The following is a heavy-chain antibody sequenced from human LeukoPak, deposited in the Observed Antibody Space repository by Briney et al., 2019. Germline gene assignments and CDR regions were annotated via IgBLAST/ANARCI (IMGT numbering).Heavy chain of an antibody. CDR1: GFTFSSYG. Sequence: PGGSLRLSCAASGFTFSSYGMHWVRQAPGKGLEWVAVISYDGSNKYYADSVKGRFTISRDNAKNSLYLQMNSLRAEDTAVYYCARGLYGGLYYFDYWGQGTLVTVSS. V-gene: IGHV3-30*03. CDR3: ARGLYGGLYYFDY. D-gene: IGHD4-23*01. J-gene: IGHJ4*02. CDR2: ISYDGSNK.